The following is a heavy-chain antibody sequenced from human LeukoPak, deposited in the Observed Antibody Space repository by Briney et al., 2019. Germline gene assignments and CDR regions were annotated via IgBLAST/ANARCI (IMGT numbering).Heavy chain of an antibody. D-gene: IGHD3-3*01. V-gene: IGHV3-7*01. CDR2: IKQDESEK. J-gene: IGHJ4*02. CDR1: GFTFSSYW. Sequence: GGSLRLSRAASGFTFSSYWMSWVRQAPGKGLEWVANIKQDESEKYYVDSVKGRFTISRDNAKNSLYLQMNSLRAEDTAVYYCAGDPTIFGVVIVPDYWGQGTLVTVSS. CDR3: AGDPTIFGVVIVPDY.